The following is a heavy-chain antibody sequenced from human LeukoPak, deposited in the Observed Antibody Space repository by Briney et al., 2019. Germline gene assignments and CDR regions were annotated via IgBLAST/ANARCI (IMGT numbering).Heavy chain of an antibody. D-gene: IGHD5-18*01. CDR3: AREDTAAFHCDY. Sequence: SETLSLTCTVSGGSISSYYWSWIRQPPGKGLEWIGYIYYSGSTNYNPSLKSRVTISVDTSKNQFSLKLSSVTAADAAVYYCAREDTAAFHCDYWGQGTLVTVSS. V-gene: IGHV4-59*01. J-gene: IGHJ4*02. CDR1: GGSISSYY. CDR2: IYYSGST.